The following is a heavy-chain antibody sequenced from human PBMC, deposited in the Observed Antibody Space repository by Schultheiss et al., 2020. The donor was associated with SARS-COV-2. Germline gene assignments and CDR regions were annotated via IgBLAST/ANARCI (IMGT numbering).Heavy chain of an antibody. Sequence: SETLSLTCAVYGGSFSDYSWTWVRQPPGKGLEWIGEINHSGSTYYNPSLKSRVTISVDRSKNQFSLKLSSVTAADTAVYYCARGGGYCSSTSCYETVEYFQHWGQGTLVTVSS. V-gene: IGHV4-34*01. CDR2: INHSGST. J-gene: IGHJ1*01. D-gene: IGHD2-2*01. CDR3: ARGGGYCSSTSCYETVEYFQH. CDR1: GGSFSDYS.